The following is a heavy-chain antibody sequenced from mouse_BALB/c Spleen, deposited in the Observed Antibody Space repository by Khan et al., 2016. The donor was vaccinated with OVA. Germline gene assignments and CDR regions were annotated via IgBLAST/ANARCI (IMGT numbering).Heavy chain of an antibody. J-gene: IGHJ4*01. V-gene: IGHV2-3*01. CDR2: IWGDGST. CDR1: GFSLTSYG. D-gene: IGHD1-1*01. Sequence: VKLLESGPGLVAPSQSLSITCTVSGFSLTSYGVSWIRQPPGKGLEWLGVIWGDGSTNYHSTLISRLIISKDNSKSQVFLKLNSLQTVDTATYYCAKFTPEYYSMDYWGQGTSVTVSS. CDR3: AKFTPEYYSMDY.